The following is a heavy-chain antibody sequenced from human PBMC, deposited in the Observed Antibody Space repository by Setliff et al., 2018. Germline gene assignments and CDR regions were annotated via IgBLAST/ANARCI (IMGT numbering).Heavy chain of an antibody. V-gene: IGHV4-59*01. CDR1: GGSISSYY. CDR3: ARLPRTVTHFDY. CDR2: IYYSGSS. D-gene: IGHD4-17*01. J-gene: IGHJ4*02. Sequence: SETLSLTCTVSGGSISSYYWSWIRQPPGKGLEWIGYIYYSGSSNYNPSLQSRVSISVDTSKNQLSLKLDSLTAADTAVYFCARLPRTVTHFDYWGQGALVTVSS.